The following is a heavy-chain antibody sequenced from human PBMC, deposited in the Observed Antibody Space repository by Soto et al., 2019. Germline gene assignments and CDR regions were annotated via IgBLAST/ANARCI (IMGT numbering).Heavy chain of an antibody. CDR2: ISSGGDT. J-gene: IGHJ3*02. D-gene: IGHD3-22*01. Sequence: GGSLRLSCAPSGFTLTTYAMSWVRQAPGKGLECVSSISSGGDTYYADSVKGRFTISRDSSKNTLHLQMNNLRAEDTATYYCAKDYSSGYYAFDIWGRGTMVTVSS. CDR3: AKDYSSGYYAFDI. CDR1: GFTLTTYA. V-gene: IGHV3-23*01.